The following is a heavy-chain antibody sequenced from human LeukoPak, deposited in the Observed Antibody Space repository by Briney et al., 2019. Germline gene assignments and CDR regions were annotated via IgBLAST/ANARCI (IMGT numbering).Heavy chain of an antibody. Sequence: PGGSLRLSCAASGFTFSSYGMHWVRQAPGKGQEWVAVISYDGSNKYYADSVKGRFTISRDNSKNTPYLQMNSLRAEDTAVYYCAKVRSYYGSGSLGFDPWGQGTLVTVSS. D-gene: IGHD3-10*01. V-gene: IGHV3-30*18. CDR1: GFTFSSYG. J-gene: IGHJ5*02. CDR2: ISYDGSNK. CDR3: AKVRSYYGSGSLGFDP.